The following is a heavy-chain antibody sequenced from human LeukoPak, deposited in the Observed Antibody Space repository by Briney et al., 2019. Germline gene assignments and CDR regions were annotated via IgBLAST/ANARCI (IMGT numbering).Heavy chain of an antibody. CDR2: IYYSGST. J-gene: IGHJ4*02. Sequence: SETLSLTCTVSGGSISSGGYYWSWIRQHPGKGLEWIGYIYYSGSTYYNPSLKSRVTISVDTSKNQFSLKLSSVTAADTAAYYCARESFGSRGVVIFDYWGQGTLVTVSS. CDR3: ARESFGSRGVVIFDY. V-gene: IGHV4-31*03. CDR1: GGSISSGGYY. D-gene: IGHD3-3*01.